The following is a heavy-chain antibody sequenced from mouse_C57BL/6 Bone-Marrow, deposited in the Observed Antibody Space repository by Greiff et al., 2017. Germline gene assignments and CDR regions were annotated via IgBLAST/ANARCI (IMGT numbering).Heavy chain of an antibody. J-gene: IGHJ1*03. Sequence: QVQLQESGAELVRPGASVKLSCKASGYTFTDYYINWVKQRPGQGLEWIEMIYPGSGNTYYNEKFKGKATLTAEKSSSTAYMKLSSVTSEDYAVEFCARRSYFDVWGTGTTVTVSA. V-gene: IGHV1-76*01. CDR3: ARRSYFDV. CDR1: GYTFTDYY. CDR2: IYPGSGNT.